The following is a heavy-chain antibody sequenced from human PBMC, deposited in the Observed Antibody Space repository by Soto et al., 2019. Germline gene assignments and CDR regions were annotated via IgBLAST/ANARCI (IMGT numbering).Heavy chain of an antibody. Sequence: PGGSLRLSCAASGFSFSISPMHWVRQAPGKGPEWVALISYDGTNKFYADSVKGRFTISRDNSKSTLYLQVDSLRPEDAAMYYCARDPKTSGGQHWAFNYFDSWGQGTLVTV. D-gene: IGHD7-27*01. J-gene: IGHJ4*02. CDR2: ISYDGTNK. V-gene: IGHV3-30-3*01. CDR1: GFSFSISP. CDR3: ARDPKTSGGQHWAFNYFDS.